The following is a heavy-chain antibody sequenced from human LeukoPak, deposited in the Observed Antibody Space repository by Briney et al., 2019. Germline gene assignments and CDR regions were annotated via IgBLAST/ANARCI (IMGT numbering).Heavy chain of an antibody. CDR1: GFTISRYW. V-gene: IGHV3-7*01. CDR2: IKQDGSEK. J-gene: IGHJ1*01. D-gene: IGHD3-22*01. CDR3: ARTFYYDGSGYSPQYSQY. Sequence: GGSLRLSCVASGFTISRYWMSWVRQAPGKGLEWVANIKQDGSEKYYVDSVMGRFTISRDNAKNSLYLQMNSLRAEDTAMYYCARTFYYDGSGYSPQYSQYWGQGTLVTVSS.